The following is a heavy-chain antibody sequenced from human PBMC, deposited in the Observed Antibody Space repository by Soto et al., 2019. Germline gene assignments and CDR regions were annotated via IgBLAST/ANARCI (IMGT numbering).Heavy chain of an antibody. CDR3: ARGPDRSGGDTMDY. Sequence: EVQLVESGGGLVQPGGSLRLSCAASGFMFSDYYMEWVRQAPGKGLAWVGRCRNKANSYTTAYAASVQGRFNLSRDDSKNSLYMQMNSLKTEDTAVYYCARGPDRSGGDTMDYWGQVTLVTVSS. V-gene: IGHV3-72*01. D-gene: IGHD3-22*01. J-gene: IGHJ4*02. CDR2: CRNKANSYTT. CDR1: GFMFSDYY.